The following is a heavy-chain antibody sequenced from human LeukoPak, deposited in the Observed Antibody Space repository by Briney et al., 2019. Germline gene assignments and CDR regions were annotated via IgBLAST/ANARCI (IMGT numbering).Heavy chain of an antibody. D-gene: IGHD1-26*01. CDR2: ISSSSSYT. Sequence: GGSLRLSCAASGFTFSDYYMSWIRQAPGKGLEWVSYISSSSSYTNYADSVKGRFTISRDNAKNSLYLQINSLRAEDTAVYYCARAFRYSGSYYDYWGQGTLVTVSS. CDR3: ARAFRYSGSYYDY. CDR1: GFTFSDYY. J-gene: IGHJ4*02. V-gene: IGHV3-11*05.